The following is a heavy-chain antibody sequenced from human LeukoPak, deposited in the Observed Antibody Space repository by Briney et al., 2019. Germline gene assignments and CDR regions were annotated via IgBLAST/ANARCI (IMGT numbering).Heavy chain of an antibody. D-gene: IGHD3-22*01. Sequence: GASVKVSCKASGYTFTGYYMHWVRQAPGQGLEWMGWINPNSGGTNYAQKFQGRVTMTRDTSISTAYMELSRLRSDDTAAYYCASQVDLYDSSGYYYLMFDYWGQGTLVTVSS. V-gene: IGHV1-2*02. J-gene: IGHJ4*02. CDR2: INPNSGGT. CDR3: ASQVDLYDSSGYYYLMFDY. CDR1: GYTFTGYY.